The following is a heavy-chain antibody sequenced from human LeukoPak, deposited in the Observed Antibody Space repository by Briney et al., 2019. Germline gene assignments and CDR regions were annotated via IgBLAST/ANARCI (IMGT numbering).Heavy chain of an antibody. CDR1: GYTLTELS. D-gene: IGHD3-16*02. Sequence: ASVKVSCKVSGYTLTELSMHWVRQAPGKGLEWMGGFDPEDGETIYAQKFQGRVTMTEDTSTDTAYMELSSLRSEDTAVHYCATGKTYVWGSYRIDYWGQGTLVTVSS. CDR3: ATGKTYVWGSYRIDY. J-gene: IGHJ4*02. V-gene: IGHV1-24*01. CDR2: FDPEDGET.